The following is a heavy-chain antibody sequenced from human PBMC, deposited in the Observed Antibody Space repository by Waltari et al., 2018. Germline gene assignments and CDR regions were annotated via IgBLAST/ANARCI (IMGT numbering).Heavy chain of an antibody. J-gene: IGHJ4*02. D-gene: IGHD6-13*01. CDR1: GGSISSYY. CDR2: IYYSGST. Sequence: QVQLQESGPGLVKPSETLSLTCTVSGGSISSYYWSWIRQPPGKGLEWIGYIYYSGSTNYNPSLKSRVTISVDTSKNQFSLKLSSVTAADTAVYYCARLTAAHQVHDYWGQGTLVTVSS. CDR3: ARLTAAHQVHDY. V-gene: IGHV4-59*01.